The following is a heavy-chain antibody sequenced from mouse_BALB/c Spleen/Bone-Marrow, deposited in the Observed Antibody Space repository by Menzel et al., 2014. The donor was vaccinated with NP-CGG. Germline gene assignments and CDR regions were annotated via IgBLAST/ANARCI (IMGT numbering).Heavy chain of an antibody. V-gene: IGHV7-1*02. D-gene: IGHD4-1*01. CDR1: GFTFSDFY. CDR2: SRNKANDYTT. CDR3: ARANWDYFDY. Sequence: EVQGVESGGGLVQPGGSLRLSCAPSGFTFSDFYMEWVRQPPGKRLEWIAASRNKANDYTTEYSASVKGRFIVSRDTSQSILYLQMNALRAEDTAIYYCARANWDYFDYWGQGTTLTVSS. J-gene: IGHJ2*01.